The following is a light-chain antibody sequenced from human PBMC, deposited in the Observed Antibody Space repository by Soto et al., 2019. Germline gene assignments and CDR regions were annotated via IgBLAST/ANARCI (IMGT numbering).Light chain of an antibody. Sequence: QSALTQPPSASGSPGQSLTISCTGTSSDVGFYNFVSWYQQRPGKAPKLVIYEVTKRPSGVPDRFSGSKSGSTASLTVSGLQDEDEAEYYCASYAGTKLFVFGSGTKVTV. J-gene: IGLJ1*01. V-gene: IGLV2-8*01. CDR2: EVT. CDR3: ASYAGTKLFV. CDR1: SSDVGFYNF.